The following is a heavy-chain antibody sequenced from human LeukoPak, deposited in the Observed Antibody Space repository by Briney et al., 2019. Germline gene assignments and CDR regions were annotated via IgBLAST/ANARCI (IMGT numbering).Heavy chain of an antibody. D-gene: IGHD2-2*01. V-gene: IGHV4-61*02. Sequence: SETLSLTCTVSGVSISSGDYYWSWIRQPPGKGLEWIGRIYTSGSTNYNPSLKSRVTMSVDTSKNQFSLKLSSVTAADTAVYYCARSDIVVVPAAPRGAFDIWGQGTMVTVSS. CDR3: ARSDIVVVPAAPRGAFDI. CDR1: GVSISSGDYY. J-gene: IGHJ3*02. CDR2: IYTSGST.